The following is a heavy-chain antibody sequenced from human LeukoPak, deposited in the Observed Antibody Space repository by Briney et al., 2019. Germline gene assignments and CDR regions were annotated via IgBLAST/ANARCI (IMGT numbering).Heavy chain of an antibody. V-gene: IGHV1-69*06. J-gene: IGHJ5*02. Sequence: GASVKVSCKASGGTFSSYAISWVRQAPGQGLEWMGGIIPIFGTANYAQKFQGRVTITADKSTSTAYMELSSLRSEDTAVYYCARDAGAYCGGDCAPRDWFDPWGQGTLVTVSS. D-gene: IGHD2-21*02. CDR1: GGTFSSYA. CDR3: ARDAGAYCGGDCAPRDWFDP. CDR2: IIPIFGTA.